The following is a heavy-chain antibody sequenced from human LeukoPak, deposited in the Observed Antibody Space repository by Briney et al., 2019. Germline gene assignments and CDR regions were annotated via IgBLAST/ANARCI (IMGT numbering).Heavy chain of an antibody. Sequence: GASVKVSCKASGYTFTSYYMHWVRQAPGQGLEWMGIINPSGGSTSYAQKFQGRVTMTRDTSTNTVYMELSSLRSEDTAVYYCARDLGSSGWPDAFDIWGQGTMVTVSS. D-gene: IGHD6-19*01. CDR1: GYTFTSYY. V-gene: IGHV1-46*01. CDR3: ARDLGSSGWPDAFDI. CDR2: INPSGGST. J-gene: IGHJ3*02.